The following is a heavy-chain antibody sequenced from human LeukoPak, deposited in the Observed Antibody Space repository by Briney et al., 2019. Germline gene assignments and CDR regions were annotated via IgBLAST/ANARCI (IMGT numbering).Heavy chain of an antibody. Sequence: GGSLRLSCAASGFTFSSYDMNWVRQAPGRELEWISYISYISDSGTTIYYADSVKGRFIISRDDAKNSVYLQMNSLRDEDTAVYYCATDGTPLRVGEVFFDNWGQGTLVTVSS. V-gene: IGHV3-48*03. J-gene: IGHJ4*02. CDR3: ATDGTPLRVGEVFFDN. D-gene: IGHD3-10*01. CDR2: ISDSGTTI. CDR1: GFTFSSYD.